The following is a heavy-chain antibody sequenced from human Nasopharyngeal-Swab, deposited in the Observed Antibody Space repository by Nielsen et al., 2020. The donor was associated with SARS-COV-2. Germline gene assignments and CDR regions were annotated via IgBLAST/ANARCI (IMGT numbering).Heavy chain of an antibody. CDR3: ARSNGGWYFTPPDY. Sequence: ASVKVSCKASGYTFTSYDINWVRQDTGQGLEWMGWMNPNSGNTGYAQKFQGRVTMTRNTSISTAYMELSSLRSEDTAVYYCARSNGGWYFTPPDYWGQGTLVTVSS. V-gene: IGHV1-8*01. J-gene: IGHJ4*02. D-gene: IGHD6-19*01. CDR2: MNPNSGNT. CDR1: GYTFTSYD.